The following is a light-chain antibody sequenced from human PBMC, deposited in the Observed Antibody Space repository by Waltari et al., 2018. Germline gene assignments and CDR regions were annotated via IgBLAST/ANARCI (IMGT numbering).Light chain of an antibody. CDR2: CAS. CDR3: QQYYSTPWT. CDR1: QSVLYSSNNKNY. Sequence: DIVMTQSPDSLAVSLGERATINCKSSQSVLYSSNNKNYLAWYQQKPGQPPKLLIYCASTRESGVPDRFSGSGSGTDFTLTISSLQAEDVAVDYCQQYYSTPWTFGQGTKVEIK. J-gene: IGKJ1*01. V-gene: IGKV4-1*01.